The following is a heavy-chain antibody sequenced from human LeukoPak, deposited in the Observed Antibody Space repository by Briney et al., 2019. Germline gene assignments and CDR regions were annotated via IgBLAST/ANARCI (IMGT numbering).Heavy chain of an antibody. Sequence: PGGSLRLSCAASGFIFSSYSMNWVRQAPGKGLEWVSSISSSSSYIYYADSVKGRFTISRDNPRNTLYLNMNSLRVEDTAVYYCAKHRTASAYSSSSCWGQGTLVTVSS. CDR2: ISSSSSYI. CDR3: AKHRTASAYSSSSC. CDR1: GFIFSSYS. V-gene: IGHV3-21*04. D-gene: IGHD6-6*01. J-gene: IGHJ4*02.